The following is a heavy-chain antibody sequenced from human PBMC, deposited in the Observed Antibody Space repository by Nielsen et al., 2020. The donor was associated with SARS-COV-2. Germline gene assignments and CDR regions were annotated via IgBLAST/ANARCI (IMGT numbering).Heavy chain of an antibody. CDR2: INHSGST. V-gene: IGHV4-34*01. J-gene: IGHJ6*03. Sequence: GSLRLSCAVYGGSFSGYYWSWIRQPPGKGLEWIGEINHSGSTNYNPSLKSRVTISVDTSKNQFSLKLSSVTAADTAVYYCARGPQRYCSSTSCYLYYYYYMDVWGKGTTVTVSS. CDR1: GGSFSGYY. D-gene: IGHD2-2*01. CDR3: ARGPQRYCSSTSCYLYYYYYMDV.